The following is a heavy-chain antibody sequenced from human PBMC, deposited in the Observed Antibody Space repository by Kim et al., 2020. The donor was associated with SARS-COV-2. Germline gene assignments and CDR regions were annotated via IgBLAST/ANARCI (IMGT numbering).Heavy chain of an antibody. CDR1: GFTFSSYG. D-gene: IGHD3-9*01. Sequence: GGSLRLSCAASGFTFSSYGMHWVRQAPGKGLEWVAVISYDGSNKYYADSVKGRFTIYRDNSKNTLDLQMNSLRAEDTAVYYCAQDLKGYFDWWRSRFYNYYSMDVWGQGTTVTVSS. CDR2: ISYDGSNK. CDR3: AQDLKGYFDWWRSRFYNYYSMDV. V-gene: IGHV3-30*18. J-gene: IGHJ6*02.